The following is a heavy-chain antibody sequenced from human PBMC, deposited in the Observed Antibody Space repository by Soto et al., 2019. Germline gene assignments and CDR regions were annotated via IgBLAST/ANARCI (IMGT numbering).Heavy chain of an antibody. CDR2: ISYDGSNK. V-gene: IGHV3-30*18. J-gene: IGHJ6*02. D-gene: IGHD3-10*01. CDR3: AKEWVRGVTLQVIYYYGMDV. Sequence: GGSLRLSCAASGFTFSSYGMHWVRQAPGKGLEWVAVISYDGSNKYYADSVKGRFTISRDNSKNTLYLQMNSLRAEDTAVYYCAKEWVRGVTLQVIYYYGMDVWGQGTTVTVSS. CDR1: GFTFSSYG.